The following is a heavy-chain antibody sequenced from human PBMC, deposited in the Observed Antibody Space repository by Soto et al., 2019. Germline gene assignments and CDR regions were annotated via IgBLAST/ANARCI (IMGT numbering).Heavy chain of an antibody. J-gene: IGHJ6*02. Sequence: EASVKVSCKASGYTFTSYGISWVRQAPGQGLEWMGWISAYNGNTNYAQKLQGRVTMTTDTSTSTAYMELRSLRSDDTAVYYCARKKVVAATPPYYYYGMDVWGQGTTVTVSS. CDR2: ISAYNGNT. CDR3: ARKKVVAATPPYYYYGMDV. D-gene: IGHD2-15*01. CDR1: GYTFTSYG. V-gene: IGHV1-18*04.